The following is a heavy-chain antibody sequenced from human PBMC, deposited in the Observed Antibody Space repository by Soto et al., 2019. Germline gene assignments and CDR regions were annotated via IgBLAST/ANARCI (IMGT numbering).Heavy chain of an antibody. CDR1: GGSISSFY. CDR3: ARAYYGDHFDY. V-gene: IGHV4-59*01. Sequence: ASETLSLTCTVSGGSISSFYWSWIRQPPGKGLEWIGYIYYSGSTNYNPSLKSRVTISVDTSKNQFSLKLSSVTAADTAVYYCARAYYGDHFDYWGQGTLVTVSS. D-gene: IGHD4-17*01. CDR2: IYYSGST. J-gene: IGHJ4*02.